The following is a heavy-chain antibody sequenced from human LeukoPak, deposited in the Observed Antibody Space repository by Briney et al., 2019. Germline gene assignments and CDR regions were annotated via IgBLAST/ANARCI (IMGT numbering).Heavy chain of an antibody. D-gene: IGHD1-26*01. Sequence: VASVKVSCKASGGTFSSYAISWVRQAPGQGLEWMGGIIPIFGTANYAQKFQGRVTITTDESTSTAYMELSSLRSEDTAVYYCAREPVEPGPLISSGSYYFDYWGQGTLVTVSS. CDR3: AREPVEPGPLISSGSYYFDY. V-gene: IGHV1-69*05. J-gene: IGHJ4*02. CDR2: IIPIFGTA. CDR1: GGTFSSYA.